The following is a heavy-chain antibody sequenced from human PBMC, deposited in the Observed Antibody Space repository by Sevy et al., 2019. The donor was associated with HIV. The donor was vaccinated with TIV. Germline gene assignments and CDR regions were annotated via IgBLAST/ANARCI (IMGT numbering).Heavy chain of an antibody. V-gene: IGHV3-48*02. D-gene: IGHD2-21*01. J-gene: IGHJ4*02. Sequence: GGSLRLSCAASGFTFNNYSLIWVRQAPGKGLEWLSFIVTAAGVTYYADSVKGRFTISRENAKNSLYLQMNSLRDEDTAGYYCSSCPGHYSIDYWGQGTLVTVSS. CDR2: IVTAAGVT. CDR3: SSCPGHYSIDY. CDR1: GFTFNNYS.